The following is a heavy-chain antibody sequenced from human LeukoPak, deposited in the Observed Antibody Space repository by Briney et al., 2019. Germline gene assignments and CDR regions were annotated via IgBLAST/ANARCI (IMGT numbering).Heavy chain of an antibody. CDR1: GFTFSSYA. V-gene: IGHV3-23*01. CDR2: ISGTGGSS. J-gene: IGHJ4*02. D-gene: IGHD6-13*01. Sequence: GGSLRLSCAASGFTFSSYAMSWVRQAPGKGLEWLSVISGTGGSSNYADSVKGRFTISRDNSKKTLYLQMNSLRAEDTAVYYCAKEPNLSIATSGMYFDYWGQGTLVTVSS. CDR3: AKEPNLSIATSGMYFDY.